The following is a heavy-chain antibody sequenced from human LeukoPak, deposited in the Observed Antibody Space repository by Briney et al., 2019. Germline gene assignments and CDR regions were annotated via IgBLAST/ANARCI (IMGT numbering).Heavy chain of an antibody. V-gene: IGHV1-69*05. CDR3: ARVRWEKAAAGPYFDY. CDR1: GGTFSSYA. D-gene: IGHD6-13*01. Sequence: SVKVSCKASGGTFSSYAISWVRQAPGQGLEWMGGIIPIFGTANYAQKFQGRVTITTDESTSTAYMGLSSLRSEDTAVYYCARVRWEKAAAGPYFDYWGQGTLVTVSS. J-gene: IGHJ4*02. CDR2: IIPIFGTA.